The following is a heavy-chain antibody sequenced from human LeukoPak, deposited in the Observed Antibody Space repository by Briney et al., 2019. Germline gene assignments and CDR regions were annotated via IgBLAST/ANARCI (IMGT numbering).Heavy chain of an antibody. J-gene: IGHJ4*02. CDR3: ARYGYCSSTSCYREGFDY. D-gene: IGHD2-2*02. V-gene: IGHV4-34*01. Sequence: SETLSLTCAVYGGSFSGYYWSWIRQPPGKGLEWIGEINHSGSTNYNPSLKSRVTISVDTSKNQFSLKLSSVTAADTAVYYCARYGYCSSTSCYREGFDYWGQGTLVTVSS. CDR2: INHSGST. CDR1: GGSFSGYY.